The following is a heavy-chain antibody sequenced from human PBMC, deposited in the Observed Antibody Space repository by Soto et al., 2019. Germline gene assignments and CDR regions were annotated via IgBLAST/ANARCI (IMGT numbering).Heavy chain of an antibody. V-gene: IGHV1-18*01. D-gene: IGHD2-15*01. CDR1: GYSFTTYG. J-gene: IGHJ6*02. CDR3: AREGSSPYYYYGMDV. Sequence: QVQLVQSGAEVKKPGASVKVSCKASGYSFTTYGISWVRQAPGQGLEWMGWISTYNGDTDYAQNLQGRVTMTTDTSTTTAYLERTSLRSDDTAVYYCAREGSSPYYYYGMDVWGRGTTVTVSS. CDR2: ISTYNGDT.